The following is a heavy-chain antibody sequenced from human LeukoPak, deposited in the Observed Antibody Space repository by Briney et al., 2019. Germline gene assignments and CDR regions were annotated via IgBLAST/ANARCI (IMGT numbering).Heavy chain of an antibody. CDR1: GGSISSYY. V-gene: IGHV4-59*08. CDR3: ARADYDSDRTYTPFDY. Sequence: KTSETLSLTCTVSGGSISSYYWSWIRQPPGKGLEWIGYIYYSGSTNYNPSLKSRVTISVDTSKNQFSLKLSSVTAADTAVYYCARADYDSDRTYTPFDYWGQGTLVTVSS. J-gene: IGHJ4*02. D-gene: IGHD3-22*01. CDR2: IYYSGST.